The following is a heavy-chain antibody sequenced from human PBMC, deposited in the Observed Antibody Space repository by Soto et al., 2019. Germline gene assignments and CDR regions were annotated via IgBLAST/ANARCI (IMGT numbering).Heavy chain of an antibody. J-gene: IGHJ6*02. CDR2: IYYSGST. D-gene: IGHD2-2*01. Sequence: SETLSLTCTVSGGFISSSSYYWGWIRQPPGKGLEWIGSIYYSGSTYYNPSLKSRVTISVDTSKNQFSLKLSSVTAADTAVYYCERNVKGYCSSTSCFYGMDVWGQGTTVTVSS. CDR3: ERNVKGYCSSTSCFYGMDV. V-gene: IGHV4-39*01. CDR1: GGFISSSSYY.